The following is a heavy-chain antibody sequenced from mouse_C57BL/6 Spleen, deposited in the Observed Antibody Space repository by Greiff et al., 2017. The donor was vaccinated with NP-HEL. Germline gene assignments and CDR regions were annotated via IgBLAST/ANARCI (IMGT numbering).Heavy chain of an antibody. J-gene: IGHJ4*01. V-gene: IGHV1-85*01. CDR2: IYPRDGST. D-gene: IGHD2-3*01. Sequence: VQLQQSGPELVKPGASVKLSCKASGYTFTSYDINWVKQRPGQGLEWIGWIYPRDGSTKYNEKFKGKATLTVDTSSSTAYMELHSLTSEDSAVYFCARSEDGYPYYAMDYWGQGTSVTVSS. CDR1: GYTFTSYD. CDR3: ARSEDGYPYYAMDY.